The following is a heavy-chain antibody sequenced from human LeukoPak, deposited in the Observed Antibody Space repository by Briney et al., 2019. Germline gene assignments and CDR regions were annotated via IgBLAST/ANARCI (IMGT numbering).Heavy chain of an antibody. CDR1: GFAFSSYA. Sequence: GGSLRLSCTASGFAFSSYAMSWVRQAPGVGLEWVSAIDGGGGRTWHADSVRGRFTISRDNSKNALFMQMNSLRAEDTAVYYCAKDFYDSSGSRYDYWGQGTLVTVSS. D-gene: IGHD3-22*01. CDR2: IDGGGGRT. J-gene: IGHJ4*02. CDR3: AKDFYDSSGSRYDY. V-gene: IGHV3-23*01.